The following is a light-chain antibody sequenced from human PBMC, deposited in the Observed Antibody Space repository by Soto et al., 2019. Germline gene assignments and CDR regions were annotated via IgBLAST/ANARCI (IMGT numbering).Light chain of an antibody. J-gene: IGLJ1*01. V-gene: IGLV2-11*01. CDR3: CSYAGSYYV. Sequence: QSALTQPRSVSGSPGQSVTISCTGTSSDVGGYNYVSWYQQHPGKAPKLMIYDVSKRPPGVPDRFSGSKSGNTASLTISGLQAEDEADYYCCSYAGSYYVFATGTKVTVL. CDR1: SSDVGGYNY. CDR2: DVS.